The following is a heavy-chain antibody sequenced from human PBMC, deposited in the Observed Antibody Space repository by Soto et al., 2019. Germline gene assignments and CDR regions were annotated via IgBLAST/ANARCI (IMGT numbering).Heavy chain of an antibody. V-gene: IGHV5-51*01. D-gene: IGHD1-26*01. J-gene: IGHJ4*02. Sequence: GESLKISCKGSGYSFASHWVAWVRQMPEKGLEWIGTIYPGDSDTKYSSAFRGHVTISANTSVSTAYLQWRSLEATDSAIYYCARYSGSYWHYLDFWGQGTLVTVSS. CDR3: ARYSGSYWHYLDF. CDR1: GYSFASHW. CDR2: IYPGDSDT.